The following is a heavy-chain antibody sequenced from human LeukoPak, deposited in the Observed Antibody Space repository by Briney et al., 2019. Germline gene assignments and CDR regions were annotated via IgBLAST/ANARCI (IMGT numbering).Heavy chain of an antibody. CDR1: GFTFSNAW. V-gene: IGHV3-15*01. Sequence: AGGSLRLSCAASGFTFSNAWMTWVRQAPGKGLEWVGRIKTKTDGVTTDYAAPVKGRFTISRDDSKNTVYLQMNSLKTEDTAVYFCTGFETSGPDAFDIWGRGTMVTVSS. CDR2: IKTKTDGVTT. CDR3: TGFETSGPDAFDI. J-gene: IGHJ3*02. D-gene: IGHD5-12*01.